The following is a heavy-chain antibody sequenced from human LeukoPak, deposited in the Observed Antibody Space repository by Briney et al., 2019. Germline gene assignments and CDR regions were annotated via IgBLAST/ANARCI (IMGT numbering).Heavy chain of an antibody. CDR2: INPSGGST. CDR3: AREDSGGWYAFDY. Sequence: AAVTVSCKASAYSFTICYMHWMRQAPGQGLERMGVINPSGGSTSYAQKFQGRVTMTRDTSTSTVYMELSSLRAEDTAVYYCAREDSGGWYAFDYWGQGTLVTVSS. CDR1: AYSFTICY. D-gene: IGHD6-19*01. J-gene: IGHJ4*02. V-gene: IGHV1-46*01.